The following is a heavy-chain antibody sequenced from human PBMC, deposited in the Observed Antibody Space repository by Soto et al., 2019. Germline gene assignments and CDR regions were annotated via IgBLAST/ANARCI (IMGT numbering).Heavy chain of an antibody. V-gene: IGHV4-4*02. D-gene: IGHD6-19*01. J-gene: IGHJ4*02. Sequence: PSETLSITCSVCGDSVSSSNWGSWVRQPPGKGLEWIGEIYHSGSTNYNPSLKSRVTISVDKSKNQFSLKLSSVTAADTAVYYCARVAVAGTRVDYWGQGTLVTVSS. CDR3: ARVAVAGTRVDY. CDR2: IYHSGST. CDR1: GDSVSSSNW.